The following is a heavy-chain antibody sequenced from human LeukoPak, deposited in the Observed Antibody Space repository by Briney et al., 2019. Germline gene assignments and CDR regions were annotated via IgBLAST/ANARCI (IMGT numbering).Heavy chain of an antibody. Sequence: PGGSLRLSCAASGFTFSDYYMSWIRQAPGKGLEWVSSVKGRFTISRDNAKNTLYLQMNSLRAEDTAVYYCAREYRIAAAQGDYFDYWGQGTLVTVSS. CDR3: AREYRIAAAQGDYFDY. J-gene: IGHJ4*02. V-gene: IGHV3-11*04. D-gene: IGHD6-13*01. CDR1: GFTFSDYY.